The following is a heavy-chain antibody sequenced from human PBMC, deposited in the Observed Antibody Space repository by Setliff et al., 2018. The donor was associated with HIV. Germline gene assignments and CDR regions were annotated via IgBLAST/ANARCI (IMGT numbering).Heavy chain of an antibody. CDR1: GGPLSSYY. D-gene: IGHD2-15*01. CDR3: ARVLPVGDCSAGSCYSRAYYYYHTDV. Sequence: KPSETLSLTCTVSGGPLSSYYWNWIRQPPGKGLEWIGDIDYRGSTHYNPSLQSRVIISADTSKNHFSLKLSSVTAADTAVYYFARVLPVGDCSAGSCYSRAYYYYHTDVWGKGTAVTVSS. CDR2: IDYRGST. J-gene: IGHJ6*03. V-gene: IGHV4-59*01.